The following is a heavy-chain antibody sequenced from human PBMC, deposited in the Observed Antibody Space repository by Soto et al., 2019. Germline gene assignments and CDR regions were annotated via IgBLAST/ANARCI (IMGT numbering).Heavy chain of an antibody. CDR2: IYYSGST. J-gene: IGHJ4*02. Sequence: SETLSLTCTVSGASINSYSWNWVRQPPGKGLEWIGYIYYSGSTYYNPSLKSRVTISVDRSKNQFSLKLSSVTAADTAVYYCVRVPDYWGQGTLVTVSS. CDR3: VRVPDY. V-gene: IGHV4-59*12. CDR1: GASINSYS.